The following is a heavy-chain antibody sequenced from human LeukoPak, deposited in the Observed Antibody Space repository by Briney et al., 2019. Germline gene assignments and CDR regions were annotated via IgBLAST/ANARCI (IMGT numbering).Heavy chain of an antibody. J-gene: IGHJ6*03. Sequence: ASVKVSCKASGGTFSSYGISWVRQAPGQGLEWMGWISAYNGNTNYAQKLQGRVTMTTDTSTSTAYMELRSLRSDDTAVYYCARDRRLAVTTNSYYYYYYYYMDVWGKGTTVTVSS. CDR3: ARDRRLAVTTNSYYYYYYYYMDV. CDR2: ISAYNGNT. CDR1: GGTFSSYG. V-gene: IGHV1-18*01. D-gene: IGHD4-11*01.